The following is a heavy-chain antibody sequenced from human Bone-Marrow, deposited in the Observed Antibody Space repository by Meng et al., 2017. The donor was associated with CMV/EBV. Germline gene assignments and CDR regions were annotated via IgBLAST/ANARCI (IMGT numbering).Heavy chain of an antibody. CDR3: ARDGREGAARAYYYYYGMDV. CDR2: INPSGGST. J-gene: IGHJ6*02. V-gene: IGHV1-46*01. D-gene: IGHD6-6*01. Sequence: ASVKVSCKASGYTFTSYYMHWVRQAPGQGLEWMGIINPSGGSTSYAQKFQGRVTMTRDTSTSTVYMELSSLRSEDTAVYYCARDGREGAARAYYYYYGMDVWSQGTTVTVSS. CDR1: GYTFTSYY.